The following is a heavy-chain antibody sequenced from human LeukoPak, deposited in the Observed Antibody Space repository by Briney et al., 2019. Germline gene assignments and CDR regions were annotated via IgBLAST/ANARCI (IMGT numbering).Heavy chain of an antibody. CDR3: ARTPISQDFWSHQKTYYFDY. V-gene: IGHV1-24*01. J-gene: IGHJ4*02. CDR2: FDPEDGET. Sequence: ASVKVSCKVSGYTLTELSMHWVRQAPGKGLEWMGGFDPEDGETIYAQKFQGRVIMTTDTSTSTAYMELSRLRSDDTAVYYCARTPISQDFWSHQKTYYFDYWGQGTLVTVSS. D-gene: IGHD3-3*01. CDR1: GYTLTELS.